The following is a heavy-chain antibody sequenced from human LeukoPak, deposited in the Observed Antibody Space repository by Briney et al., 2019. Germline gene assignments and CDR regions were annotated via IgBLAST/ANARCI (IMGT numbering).Heavy chain of an antibody. CDR2: INSDGSST. CDR1: GFTFSSYW. V-gene: IGHV3-74*01. CDR3: AKDLPETYYYGSGSYCLFDY. D-gene: IGHD3-10*01. Sequence: GGSLRLSCAASGFTFSSYWMHWVRQAPGKGLVWVSRINSDGSSTSYADSVKGRFTISRDNAKNTLYLQMNSLRAEDTAVYYCAKDLPETYYYGSGSYCLFDYWGQGTLVTVSS. J-gene: IGHJ4*02.